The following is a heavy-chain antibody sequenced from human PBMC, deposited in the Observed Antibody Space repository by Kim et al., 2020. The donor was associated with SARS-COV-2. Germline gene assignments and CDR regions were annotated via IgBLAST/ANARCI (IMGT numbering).Heavy chain of an antibody. CDR1: GGSISSSSYY. D-gene: IGHD3-10*01. V-gene: IGHV4-39*01. CDR2: IYYSGST. Sequence: SETLSLTCTVSGGSISSSSYYWGWIRQPPGKGLEWIGSIYYSGSTYYNPSLKSRVTISVDTSKNQFSLKLSSVTAADTAVYYCATTAPQDYYGSGSPYYYYYYMDVWGKGTTVTVSS. CDR3: ATTAPQDYYGSGSPYYYYYYMDV. J-gene: IGHJ6*03.